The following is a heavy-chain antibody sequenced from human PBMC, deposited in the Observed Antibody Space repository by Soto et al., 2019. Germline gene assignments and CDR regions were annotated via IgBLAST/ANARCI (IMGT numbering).Heavy chain of an antibody. CDR2: IKSRPDGGTT. CDR1: GFSFSNVW. CDR3: TTESYHDSSGWYFDL. J-gene: IGHJ2*01. D-gene: IGHD3-22*01. Sequence: EVQLVESGGGLVKPGGSLRLSCAASGFSFSNVWMNWVRQAPGKGLEWVGRIKSRPDGGTTDYAAPVKGRFTISRDDSKNTLYLQMNSLKTEDTALYYCTTESYHDSSGWYFDLWGRGTLVTVSS. V-gene: IGHV3-15*07.